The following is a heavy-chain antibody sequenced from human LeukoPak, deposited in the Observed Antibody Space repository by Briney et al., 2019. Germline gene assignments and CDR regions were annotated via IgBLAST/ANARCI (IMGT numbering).Heavy chain of an antibody. CDR3: ARDGDSGSYIDY. D-gene: IGHD1-26*01. CDR2: IYTSGST. V-gene: IGHV4-4*07. J-gene: IGHJ4*02. CDR1: GGSISSYY. Sequence: SKTLSLTCTVSGGSISSYYWSWIRQPAGKGLEWIGRIYTSGSTNYNPSLKSRVTMSVDTSKNQFSLKLSSVTAADTAVYYCARDGDSGSYIDYWGQGTLVTVSS.